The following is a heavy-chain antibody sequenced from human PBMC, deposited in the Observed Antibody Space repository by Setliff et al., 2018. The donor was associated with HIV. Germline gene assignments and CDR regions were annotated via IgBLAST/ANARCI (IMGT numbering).Heavy chain of an antibody. CDR3: ARSDVGWFDP. Sequence: PSQTLSLTCVISGDSVSSNTAIWNWIRQSPSRGLEWLGRTYYRSNWYFDYADSVKSRITIYPDTSKNHFSLRLKSVTSDDTAVYFCARSDVGWFDPWGQGTLVTVSS. J-gene: IGHJ5*02. V-gene: IGHV6-1*01. CDR1: GDSVSSNTAI. CDR2: TYYRSNWYF.